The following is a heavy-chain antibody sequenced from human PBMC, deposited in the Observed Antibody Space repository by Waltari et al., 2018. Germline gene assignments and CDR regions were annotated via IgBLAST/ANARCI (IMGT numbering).Heavy chain of an antibody. V-gene: IGHV3-30*18. CDR3: AKVGTTRRDYYYMDV. D-gene: IGHD2-15*01. Sequence: QVQLVESGGGVVQPGRSLRLSCAASGFTFSSYGMHWVRQAPGKGLEWVAVISYDGSNKYYADSVKGRFTISRDNSKNTLYLQMNSLRAEDTAVYYCAKVGTTRRDYYYMDVWGKGTTVTVSS. CDR1: GFTFSSYG. CDR2: ISYDGSNK. J-gene: IGHJ6*03.